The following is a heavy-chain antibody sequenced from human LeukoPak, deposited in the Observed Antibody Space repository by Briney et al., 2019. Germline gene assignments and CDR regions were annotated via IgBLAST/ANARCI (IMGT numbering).Heavy chain of an antibody. Sequence: GGSLRLSCAASGLTFSTYSMNCVRQAPGKGLEWVSSISSSSSYIYYADSVKGRFTISRDNAKNSLYLQMNSLRAEDTAVYYCARDVIFDWLLSNFDYWGQGNLVTVSS. CDR3: ARDVIFDWLLSNFDY. CDR2: ISSSSSYI. CDR1: GLTFSTYS. D-gene: IGHD3-9*01. V-gene: IGHV3-21*01. J-gene: IGHJ4*02.